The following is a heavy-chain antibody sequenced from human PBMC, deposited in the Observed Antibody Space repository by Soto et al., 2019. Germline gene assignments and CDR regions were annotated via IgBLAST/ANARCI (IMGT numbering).Heavy chain of an antibody. D-gene: IGHD5-18*01. J-gene: IGHJ3*02. CDR3: ARVEMVTSPGGEDAFEI. Sequence: QVQLVQSGAEVKKPGSSVKVSCKASGGTFSSYAISWVRQAPGQGLEWMGGIIPIFGPANYAQKFQGRVTITADDSTSNACMGLGSLSSEDTAVYDCARVEMVTSPGGEDAFEIWCRGGMVTV. V-gene: IGHV1-69*12. CDR1: GGTFSSYA. CDR2: IIPIFGPA.